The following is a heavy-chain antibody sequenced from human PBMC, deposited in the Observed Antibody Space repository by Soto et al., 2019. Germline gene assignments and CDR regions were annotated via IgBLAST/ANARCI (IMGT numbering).Heavy chain of an antibody. CDR3: AKDRLAVAGTMVYFDY. D-gene: IGHD6-19*01. J-gene: IGHJ4*02. V-gene: IGHV3-30*18. CDR1: GFTFSSYG. CDR2: ISYDGSNK. Sequence: TGGSLRLSCAASGFTFSSYGMHWVRQAPGKGLEWVAVISYDGSNKYYADSVKGRFTISRDNSKNTLYLQMNSLRAEDTAVYYCAKDRLAVAGTMVYFDYWGQGTLVTVSS.